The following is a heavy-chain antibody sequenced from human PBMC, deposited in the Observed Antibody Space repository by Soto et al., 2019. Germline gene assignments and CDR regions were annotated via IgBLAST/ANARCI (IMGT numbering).Heavy chain of an antibody. Sequence: PGGSLRLSCAASGFTFSSYSMNWVRQAPGKGLEWVSYISSSSSYIYYADSVKGRFTISRDNAKNSLYLQMNSLRAEDTAVYYCAKVTDIVVVPAAIDYWGQGTLVTVSS. CDR3: AKVTDIVVVPAAIDY. CDR2: ISSSSSYI. J-gene: IGHJ4*02. CDR1: GFTFSSYS. D-gene: IGHD2-2*01. V-gene: IGHV3-21*01.